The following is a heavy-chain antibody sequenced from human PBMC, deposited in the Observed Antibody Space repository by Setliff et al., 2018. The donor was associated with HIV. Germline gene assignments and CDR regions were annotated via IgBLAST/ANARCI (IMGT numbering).Heavy chain of an antibody. CDR2: ISSSGSYI. CDR1: GFTFDDYA. V-gene: IGHV3-21*01. J-gene: IGHJ3*02. D-gene: IGHD2-2*01. CDR3: ARSRSTRDAFDT. Sequence: PGGSLRLSCAASGFTFDDYAMHWVRQAPGKGLEWVSSISSSGSYIYYAGSLKGRFTISRDNARNSLYLDMNTLRAEDTALYYCARSRSTRDAFDTWGQGTMVTVSS.